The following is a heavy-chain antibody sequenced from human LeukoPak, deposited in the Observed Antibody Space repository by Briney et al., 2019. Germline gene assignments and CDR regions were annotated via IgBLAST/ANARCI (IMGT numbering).Heavy chain of an antibody. CDR1: GASVNSGNYY. CDR2: IYYSGST. Sequence: SETLSLTCTVSGASVNSGNYYWAWIRQPPGKGLEWIGSIYYSGSTYYNSSLKSRVTKSLDTSKNQFSLKLTSVTAADTAVYYCASPYFDFWGQGTLVTVSS. V-gene: IGHV4-39*07. J-gene: IGHJ4*02. CDR3: ASPYFDF.